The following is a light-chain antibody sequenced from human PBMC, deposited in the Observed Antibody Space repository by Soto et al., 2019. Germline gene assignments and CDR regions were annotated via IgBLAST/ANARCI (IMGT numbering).Light chain of an antibody. Sequence: DIQMTQSPSSLSASVGDRFTITCRATQGIDNYVAWYQLKPGKVPRPLMYASASLQSGVPSRFSGSGSGTDFTLTISSLQPEDVATYYCQKYGSAPVTFGQGTRLEIK. CDR3: QKYGSAPVT. J-gene: IGKJ5*01. CDR2: ASA. CDR1: QGIDNY. V-gene: IGKV1-27*01.